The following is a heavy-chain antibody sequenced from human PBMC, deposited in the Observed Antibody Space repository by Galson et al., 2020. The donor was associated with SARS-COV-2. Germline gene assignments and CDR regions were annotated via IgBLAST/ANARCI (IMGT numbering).Heavy chain of an antibody. V-gene: IGHV4-34*01. CDR2: INHGRTI. CDR3: ARRIPYPKRYFDY. J-gene: IGHJ4*02. Sequence: TLSLTCAVYGGSFSDYYWNWIRQPPGKGLEWIGEINHGRTINYKPSLKSRVTISVDTSKNQFSLSLSSVTAADTAVYYCARRIPYPKRYFDYWGQGLLVTVSA. D-gene: IGHD2-21*01. CDR1: GGSFSDYY.